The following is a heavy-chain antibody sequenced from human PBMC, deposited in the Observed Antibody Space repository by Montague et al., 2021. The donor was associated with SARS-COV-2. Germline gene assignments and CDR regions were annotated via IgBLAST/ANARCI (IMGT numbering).Heavy chain of an antibody. D-gene: IGHD3-10*01. V-gene: IGHV4-39*01. Sequence: SETLSLTCTVSGGSISSTAYYWGWIRQPPGKGLEWIGSIYYTVNTYYNPSLKSRVTISVDASKNQFSLTLSSVSAADTAVYYCARQTTLLRGMAPPGVWGQGTTVTVSS. J-gene: IGHJ6*02. CDR3: ARQTTLLRGMAPPGV. CDR2: IYYTVNT. CDR1: GGSISSTAYY.